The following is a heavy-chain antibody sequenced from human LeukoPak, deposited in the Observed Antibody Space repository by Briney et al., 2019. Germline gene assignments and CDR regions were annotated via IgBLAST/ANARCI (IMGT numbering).Heavy chain of an antibody. CDR2: ISTSNSYI. CDR1: GFTFSSYS. CDR3: ATGGVGATSPLFIDY. J-gene: IGHJ4*02. Sequence: GGSLRLSCAASGFTFSSYSMNWVGQAPGKGLEWGSFISTSNSYIFHADSMKGRFTISRDNAKNSLFLQMNSLRAEDTAVYYCATGGVGATSPLFIDYWGQGTLVTVSS. D-gene: IGHD1-26*01. V-gene: IGHV3-21*01.